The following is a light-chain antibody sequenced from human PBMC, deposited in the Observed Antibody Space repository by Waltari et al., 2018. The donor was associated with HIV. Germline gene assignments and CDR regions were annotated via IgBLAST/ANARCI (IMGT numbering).Light chain of an antibody. Sequence: NFMLTQPHSVSESPGKTVTISCTRSSGSIASNYVQWSQQRPGRAPTPVIYEDNHRASGVPARFSGSLDSSSNSASLTISGLKTDDEADYYCQSYDNSVLWVFGGGTKLTVL. J-gene: IGLJ3*02. CDR1: SGSIASNY. CDR3: QSYDNSVLWV. CDR2: EDN. V-gene: IGLV6-57*03.